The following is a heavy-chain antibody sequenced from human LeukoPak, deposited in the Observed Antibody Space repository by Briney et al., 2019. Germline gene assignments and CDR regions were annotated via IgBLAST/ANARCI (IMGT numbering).Heavy chain of an antibody. CDR2: IYHSGST. J-gene: IGHJ4*02. V-gene: IGHV4-4*02. Sequence: SGTLSLTCAVSGGSIGSSNWWSWVRQPPGKGLEWIGEIYHSGSTNYNPSLKSRVTISVDKSKNQFSLKLSSVTAADTAVYYCARGVVVRGLYFDYWGQGTLVTVSS. CDR3: ARGVVVRGLYFDY. D-gene: IGHD3-22*01. CDR1: GGSIGSSNW.